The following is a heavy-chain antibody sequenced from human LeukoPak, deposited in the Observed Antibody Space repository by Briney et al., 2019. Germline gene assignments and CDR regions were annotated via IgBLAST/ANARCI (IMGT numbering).Heavy chain of an antibody. CDR2: IYGGGST. J-gene: IGHJ4*02. V-gene: IGHV3-53*01. Sequence: GGSLRLSCAATGLTVSSNFMSWVRQAPGKGLEWVSVIYGGGSTYYADSVKGRFIISRDNAKNSLSLHMDSLRVEDTAVYYCARGPPYGMRSDFFDYWGQGTLVTVSS. CDR1: GLTVSSNF. D-gene: IGHD3-10*01. CDR3: ARGPPYGMRSDFFDY.